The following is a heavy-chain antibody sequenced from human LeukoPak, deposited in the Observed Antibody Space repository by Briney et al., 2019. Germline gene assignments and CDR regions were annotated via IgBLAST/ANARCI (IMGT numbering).Heavy chain of an antibody. J-gene: IGHJ4*02. D-gene: IGHD6-19*01. CDR1: GGSISNYY. CDR2: IYSSGST. CDR3: ARASGSSGWYAFDF. V-gene: IGHV4-4*07. Sequence: PSETLSHTCTVSGGSISNYYWSWIRQPAGKGLEWIGRIYSSGSTNYNPSLKSRVTMSVDTSKNRISLKLKSVTAADTAVYNCARASGSSGWYAFDFWGQGTLVTVSS.